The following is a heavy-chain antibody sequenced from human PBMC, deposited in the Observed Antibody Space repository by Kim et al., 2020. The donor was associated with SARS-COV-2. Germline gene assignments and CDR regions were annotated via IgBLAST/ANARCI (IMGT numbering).Heavy chain of an antibody. CDR3: ARGFEDYGSGSYSFDY. D-gene: IGHD3-10*01. J-gene: IGHJ4*02. Sequence: ASVKVSCKASGYTFTSYGISWVRQAPGQGLEWMGWISAYNGNTNYAQKLQGRVTMTTDTSTSTAYMELRSLRSDDTAVYYCARGFEDYGSGSYSFDYWGQGTLVTVSS. V-gene: IGHV1-18*01. CDR1: GYTFTSYG. CDR2: ISAYNGNT.